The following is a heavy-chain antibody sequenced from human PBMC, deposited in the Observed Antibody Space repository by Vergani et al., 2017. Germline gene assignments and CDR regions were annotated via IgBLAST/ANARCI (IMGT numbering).Heavy chain of an antibody. Sequence: QVQLQQWGAGLLKPSETLSLTCAVYGGSFSGYYWSWIRQPPGKGLEWIGEINHSGSTNYNPSLKSRVTISVDTSKNQFSLRLSSVTAADTAVYYCARKGYDYDSSGYYYYFDYWGQGSLVTVSS. CDR2: INHSGST. J-gene: IGHJ4*02. D-gene: IGHD3-22*01. CDR1: GGSFSGYY. V-gene: IGHV4-34*01. CDR3: ARKGYDYDSSGYYYYFDY.